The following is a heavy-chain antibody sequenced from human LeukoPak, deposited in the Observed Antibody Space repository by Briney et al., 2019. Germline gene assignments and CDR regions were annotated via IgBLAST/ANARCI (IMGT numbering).Heavy chain of an antibody. J-gene: IGHJ3*02. CDR3: GRGIAVAGTGLWSYRHKEPRVRFDI. CDR1: GVTLSSYW. CDR2: INSDVSTT. V-gene: IGHV3-74*01. D-gene: IGHD6-19*01. Sequence: CLSLSCAVSGVTLSSYWTHAGRHAPRKGLVWLSRINSDVSTTSYADSVKGRFTIYRDNAKNTLYLQMTMLTPQDTPVYYVGRGIAVAGTGLWSYRHKEPRVRFDIWGQGKMVTVSS.